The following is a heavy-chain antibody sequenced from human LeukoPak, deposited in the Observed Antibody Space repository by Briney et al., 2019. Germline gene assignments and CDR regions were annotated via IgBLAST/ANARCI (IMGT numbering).Heavy chain of an antibody. D-gene: IGHD1-26*01. CDR3: TVSDSGYYYYGMDV. Sequence: GGSLRLSCTASGFTFGDYAMSWVRQAPGKGLEWVGFIRSKAYGGTTEYAASVKGRFTISRDDSKSIAYLQTNSLKTEDTAVYYCTVSDSGYYYYGMDVWGQGTTVTVSS. CDR1: GFTFGDYA. CDR2: IRSKAYGGTT. V-gene: IGHV3-49*04. J-gene: IGHJ6*02.